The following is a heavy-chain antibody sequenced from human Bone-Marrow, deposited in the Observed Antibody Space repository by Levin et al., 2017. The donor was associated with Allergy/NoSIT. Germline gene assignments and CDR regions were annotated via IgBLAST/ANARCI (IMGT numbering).Heavy chain of an antibody. CDR2: ISNSGSLI. Sequence: GGSLRLSCAASGFTFSTYSMNWVRQAPGKGLECISFISNSGSLIYYADSVKGRFTISRDNAKNLLFLQMNSLRDEDTAVYYCARDTGSAYESTAGPDYWGQGTLVTVSS. CDR1: GFTFSTYS. CDR3: ARDTGSAYESTAGPDY. J-gene: IGHJ4*02. D-gene: IGHD5-12*01. V-gene: IGHV3-48*02.